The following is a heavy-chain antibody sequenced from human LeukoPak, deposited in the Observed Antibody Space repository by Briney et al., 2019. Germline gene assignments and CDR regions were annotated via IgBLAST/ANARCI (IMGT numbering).Heavy chain of an antibody. V-gene: IGHV1-46*01. J-gene: IGHJ4*02. CDR3: ARDYPTYCSGGNCGQAEALDY. CDR1: GYTFISYY. D-gene: IGHD2-15*01. Sequence: ASVKVSCKASGYTFISYYMHWVRQAPGQGLEWMGIINPSGGSTSYAQKFQGRLTMTRDTSTSTVYLELSSLRSEDTAVYYCARDYPTYCSGGNCGQAEALDYWGQGTLVTVSS. CDR2: INPSGGST.